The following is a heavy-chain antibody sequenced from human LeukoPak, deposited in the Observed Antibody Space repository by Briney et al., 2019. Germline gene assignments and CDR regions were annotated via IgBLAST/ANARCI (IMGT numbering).Heavy chain of an antibody. J-gene: IGHJ4*02. V-gene: IGHV4-61*01. D-gene: IGHD4-17*01. CDR3: ARISPYYGDYEIDY. CDR2: IYYSGST. CDR1: GGSISSGSYY. Sequence: SETLSLTCTVSGGSISSGSYYWSWIRQPPGKGLEWIGYIYYSGSTNYNPSLKSRVTISVDTSKNQFSLKLSSVTAADTAVYYCARISPYYGDYEIDYWGQGTLVTVSS.